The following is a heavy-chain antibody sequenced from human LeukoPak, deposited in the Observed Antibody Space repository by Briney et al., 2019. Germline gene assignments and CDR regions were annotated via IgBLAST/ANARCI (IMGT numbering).Heavy chain of an antibody. CDR3: ARDAVYLSSYNRGAFDI. CDR2: ISSSSSYI. CDR1: GFTFSSYS. Sequence: MTGGSLRLSCAASGFTFSSYSMNWVRQAPGKGLEWVSSISSSSSYIYYADSVKGRFTISRDNAKNSLYLQMNSLRAEDTAVYYCARDAVYLSSYNRGAFDIWGQGTMVTVSS. D-gene: IGHD1-26*01. J-gene: IGHJ3*02. V-gene: IGHV3-21*01.